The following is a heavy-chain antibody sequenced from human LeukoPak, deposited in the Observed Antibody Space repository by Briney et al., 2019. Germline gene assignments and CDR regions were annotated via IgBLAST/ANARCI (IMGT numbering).Heavy chain of an antibody. Sequence: GGSLRLSCAASGFTFSSYAISWVRQAPGKGLEWVSAISGSGGSTYYADSVKGRFTISRDNSKNTLYLQMNSLRAEDTAVYYCARDSIAARPFDYWGQGTLVTVSS. D-gene: IGHD6-6*01. CDR2: ISGSGGST. J-gene: IGHJ4*02. V-gene: IGHV3-23*01. CDR1: GFTFSSYA. CDR3: ARDSIAARPFDY.